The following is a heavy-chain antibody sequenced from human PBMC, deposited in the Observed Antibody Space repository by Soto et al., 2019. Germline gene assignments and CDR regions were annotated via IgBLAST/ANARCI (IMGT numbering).Heavy chain of an antibody. Sequence: SETLSLTCAVSGGSISSGGFSWSWIRQPPGKGLEWIGYIHYAGNTYYNPSLKGRVTISVDRSKNQFSLELYSVAAADTAVYYCARSYCGGDCNSDFDAFDIWGQGTPVTVSS. D-gene: IGHD2-21*02. V-gene: IGHV4-30-2*01. CDR3: ARSYCGGDCNSDFDAFDI. CDR2: IHYAGNT. CDR1: GGSISSGGFS. J-gene: IGHJ3*02.